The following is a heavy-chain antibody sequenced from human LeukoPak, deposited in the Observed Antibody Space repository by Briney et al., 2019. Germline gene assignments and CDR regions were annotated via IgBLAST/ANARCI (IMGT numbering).Heavy chain of an antibody. CDR3: AKDFYDTSSYYYAVDY. CDR2: ISYDGSSK. D-gene: IGHD3-22*01. Sequence: GRSLRLSCSASGFTFSTYGMHWVRQAPGKGLEWVALISYDGSSKYVADSVKGRFTISRDNSNNTLYLQVNSLRAEDTAVYYCAKDFYDTSSYYYAVDYWGQGTLVTVSS. CDR1: GFTFSTYG. J-gene: IGHJ4*02. V-gene: IGHV3-30*18.